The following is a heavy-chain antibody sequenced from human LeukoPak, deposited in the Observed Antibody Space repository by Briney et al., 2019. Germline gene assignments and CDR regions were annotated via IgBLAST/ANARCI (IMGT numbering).Heavy chain of an antibody. CDR3: ARGALGSGSPEYFGL. D-gene: IGHD6-19*01. Sequence: GESLKISCKGSGYGFTSYWIGWVRQMPGKGLEWMGIIYPGDSDTRYSPSFQGQVTISADKSISTAYLQWSSLKASDTAMYYCARGALGSGSPEYFGLWGRGTLVTVSS. CDR1: GYGFTSYW. CDR2: IYPGDSDT. J-gene: IGHJ2*01. V-gene: IGHV5-51*01.